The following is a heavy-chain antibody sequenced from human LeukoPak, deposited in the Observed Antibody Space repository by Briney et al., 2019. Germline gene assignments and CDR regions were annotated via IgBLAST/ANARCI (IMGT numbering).Heavy chain of an antibody. J-gene: IGHJ4*02. V-gene: IGHV4-39*01. Sequence: PSETLSLTCTVSGGSISSSSYYWGWIRQPPGKGLEWIGSIYYSGSTYYNPSLKSRVTISVDTSKNQFSLKLSSVTAADTAVYYCARHYYGDYFFDHWGQGTLVTVSS. CDR3: ARHYYGDYFFDH. D-gene: IGHD4-17*01. CDR2: IYYSGST. CDR1: GGSISSSSYY.